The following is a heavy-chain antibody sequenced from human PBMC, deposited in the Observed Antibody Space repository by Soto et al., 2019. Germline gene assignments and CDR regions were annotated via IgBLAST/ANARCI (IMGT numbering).Heavy chain of an antibody. D-gene: IGHD3-10*01. V-gene: IGHV4-30-2*01. Sequence: SETLSLTCAVSGGSISSGGYSWSWIRQPPGKGLEWIGYIYHSGSTYYNPSLKSRVTMSVDRSKNQFSLKLSSVTAADTAVYYCARGVLIDYWGQGTLVTVSS. CDR1: GGSISSGGYS. CDR3: ARGVLIDY. CDR2: IYHSGST. J-gene: IGHJ4*02.